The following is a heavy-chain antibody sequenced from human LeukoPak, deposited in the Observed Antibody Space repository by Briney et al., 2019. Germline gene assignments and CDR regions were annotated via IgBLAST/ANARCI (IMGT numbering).Heavy chain of an antibody. CDR2: MNPNSGNT. Sequence: ASVKVSCKASGYTFTSYDINWVRQATGQGLEWMGWMNPNSGNTGYAQKFQGRVTMSRNTSISTAYMELSSLRSEDTAVYYCARGEYDILTGSLVYYYYMDVWGKGTTVTISS. CDR1: GYTFTSYD. CDR3: ARGEYDILTGSLVYYYYMDV. V-gene: IGHV1-8*01. D-gene: IGHD3-9*01. J-gene: IGHJ6*03.